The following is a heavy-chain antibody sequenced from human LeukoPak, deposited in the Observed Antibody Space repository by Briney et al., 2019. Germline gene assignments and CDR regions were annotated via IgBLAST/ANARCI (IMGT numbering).Heavy chain of an antibody. Sequence: HAGGSLRLSCAASGFTFDDYAMHWVRQAPGMGLEWVSGISWNSGSIGYADSVKGRFTISRDNAKNSLYLQMNSLRAEDTALYYCAKDNSLYYYYYMDVWGKGTTVTVSS. J-gene: IGHJ6*03. V-gene: IGHV3-9*01. D-gene: IGHD6-13*01. CDR1: GFTFDDYA. CDR2: ISWNSGSI. CDR3: AKDNSLYYYYYMDV.